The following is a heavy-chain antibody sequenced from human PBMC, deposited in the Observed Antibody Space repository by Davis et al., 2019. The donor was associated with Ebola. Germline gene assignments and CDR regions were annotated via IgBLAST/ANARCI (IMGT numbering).Heavy chain of an antibody. V-gene: IGHV4-39*01. Sequence: SETLSLTCTVSGGSISSSSYYWGWIRQPPGKGLEWIGSIYYSGSTYYNPSLKSRVTISVDTSKNQFSLKLSSVTAADTAVYYCARTHYYGSGYYYYGMDVWGKGTTVTVSS. CDR2: IYYSGST. CDR1: GGSISSSSYY. CDR3: ARTHYYGSGYYYYGMDV. J-gene: IGHJ6*04. D-gene: IGHD3-10*01.